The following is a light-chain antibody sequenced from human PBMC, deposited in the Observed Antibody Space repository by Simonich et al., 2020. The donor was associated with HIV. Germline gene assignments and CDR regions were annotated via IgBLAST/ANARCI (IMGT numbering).Light chain of an antibody. CDR3: QQYYSTPPWT. Sequence: DTQMTQSPSSLSASVGDRVTITCRANQGISNSLAWYQQKPGKAPKLLLYAASRLESGVPFRFSGSGSGTDYTLTISNLQPEDFATYYCQQYYSTPPWTFGQGTKVEIK. J-gene: IGKJ1*01. V-gene: IGKV1-NL1*01. CDR2: AAS. CDR1: QGISNS.